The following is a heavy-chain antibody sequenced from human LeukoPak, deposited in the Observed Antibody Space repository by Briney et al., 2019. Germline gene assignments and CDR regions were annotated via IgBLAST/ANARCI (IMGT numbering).Heavy chain of an antibody. J-gene: IGHJ5*02. V-gene: IGHV4-34*01. CDR3: ARGRHYYSDTSCSLNWFDP. CDR1: GGSFSGYY. D-gene: IGHD2-2*01. CDR2: IDHSGST. Sequence: SETLSLTCVVYGGSFSGYYWSWIRQPPGKGLEWIGEIDHSGSTNYNPSLKSRVTISLDTSKNQFSLKLTSVTAADTAVYYCARGRHYYSDTSCSLNWFDPWGQGTLVTVSS.